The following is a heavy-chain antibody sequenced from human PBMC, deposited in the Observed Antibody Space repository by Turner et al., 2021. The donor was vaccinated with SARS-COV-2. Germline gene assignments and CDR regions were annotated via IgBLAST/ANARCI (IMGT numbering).Heavy chain of an antibody. CDR2: IYYSGST. J-gene: IGHJ4*02. D-gene: IGHD3-10*01. CDR1: GGSISSSYYY. Sequence: QLQLQESGPGLVKPSETLSLTCTVSGGSISSSYYYWGWIRQPPGKGLEWIGSIYYSGSTYYNPSLKSRVTISVDTSKNQFSLKLSSVTAADTAVYYCARQGSGSYYAVPHCWGQGTLVTVSS. CDR3: ARQGSGSYYAVPHC. V-gene: IGHV4-39*01.